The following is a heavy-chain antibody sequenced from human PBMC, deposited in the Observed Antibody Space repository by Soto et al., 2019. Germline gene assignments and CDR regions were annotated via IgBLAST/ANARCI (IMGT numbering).Heavy chain of an antibody. D-gene: IGHD3-16*01. Sequence: GGSLRLSCAASGFRFDEYNMHWVRQSPGKGLEWLSLITWNGANTYYADSVKGRFTISRDGTTKSVSLQMTSLKREDTGLYYCARETLSYGSALDVWGQGTTVTVSS. J-gene: IGHJ6*02. CDR3: ARETLSYGSALDV. CDR2: ITWNGANT. V-gene: IGHV3-43*01. CDR1: GFRFDEYN.